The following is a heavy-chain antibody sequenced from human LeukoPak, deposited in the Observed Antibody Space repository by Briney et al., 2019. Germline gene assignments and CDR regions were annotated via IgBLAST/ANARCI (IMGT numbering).Heavy chain of an antibody. Sequence: GGSLRLSCAASGFTFSSYAMHWVRQAPGKGLEWVAVILYDGSNKYYADSVKGRFTISRDNSKNTLYLQMNSLRAEDTAVYYCAKSSLTMIVVVDAFDIWGQGTMVTVSS. CDR2: ILYDGSNK. V-gene: IGHV3-30*04. CDR3: AKSSLTMIVVVDAFDI. J-gene: IGHJ3*02. D-gene: IGHD3-22*01. CDR1: GFTFSSYA.